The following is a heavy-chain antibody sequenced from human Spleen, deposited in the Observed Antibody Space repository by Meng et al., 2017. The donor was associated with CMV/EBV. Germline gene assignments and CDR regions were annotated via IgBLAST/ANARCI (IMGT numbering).Heavy chain of an antibody. V-gene: IGHV1-2*02. D-gene: IGHD6-19*01. Sequence: ASVKVSCKASGYTFTGYYVHWLRQAPGQGLEWMGWINPNSGGTNYALKFQGRVTMTRDTSISTAYMELSRLRSDDTAVYYCARDERDLALADPYYYHGMDIWGPGTTVTGS. CDR1: GYTFTGYY. CDR3: ARDERDLALADPYYYHGMDI. CDR2: INPNSGGT. J-gene: IGHJ6*02.